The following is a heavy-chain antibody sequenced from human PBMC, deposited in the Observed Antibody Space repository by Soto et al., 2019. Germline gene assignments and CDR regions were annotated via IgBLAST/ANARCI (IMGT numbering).Heavy chain of an antibody. CDR1: GCTFTSYD. J-gene: IGHJ6*02. D-gene: IGHD6-19*01. V-gene: IGHV1-8*01. CDR3: ARASPEWLVRYYYYYGMDV. Sequence: ASVKVSCKASGCTFTSYDINWVRQATGQGLEWMGWMNPNSGNTGYAQKFQGRVTMTRNTSISTAYMELSSLRSEDTAVYYCARASPEWLVRYYYYYGMDVWGQGTTVTVSS. CDR2: MNPNSGNT.